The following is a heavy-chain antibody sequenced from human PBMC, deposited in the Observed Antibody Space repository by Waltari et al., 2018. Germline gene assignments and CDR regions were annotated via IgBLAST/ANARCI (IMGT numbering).Heavy chain of an antibody. CDR1: DGSISSYY. Sequence: QVQLQESGPGLVKPSETLSLNCTVSDGSISSYYWNWIRQPTGKGLEWIRYIYHTGITNTRPSCKSLVNMSVDTSTNQFSLKLSAVTAADTAMYFCARHGVAAARVMDVWRQGTTVAV. V-gene: IGHV4-59*08. D-gene: IGHD6-13*01. J-gene: IGHJ6*02. CDR2: IYHTGIT. CDR3: ARHGVAAARVMDV.